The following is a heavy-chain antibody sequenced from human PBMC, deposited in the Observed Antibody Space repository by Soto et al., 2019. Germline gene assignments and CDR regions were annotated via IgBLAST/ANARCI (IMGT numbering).Heavy chain of an antibody. Sequence: KSSETLSLTCAVYGGSFSGYYWSWIRQPPGKGLEWIGEINHSGSTNYNPSLKSRVTISVDTSKNQFSLKLSSVTAADTAVYYCARVSANYDFWSGRRYYYYGMDVWGQGTTVTVS. CDR3: ARVSANYDFWSGRRYYYYGMDV. D-gene: IGHD3-3*01. CDR2: INHSGST. CDR1: GGSFSGYY. J-gene: IGHJ6*02. V-gene: IGHV4-34*01.